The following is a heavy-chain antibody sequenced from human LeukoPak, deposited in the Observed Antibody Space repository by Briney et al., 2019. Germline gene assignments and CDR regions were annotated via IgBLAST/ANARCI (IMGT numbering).Heavy chain of an antibody. CDR3: ARRDYGGKNFDY. J-gene: IGHJ4*02. Sequence: SETLSLTCAVYGGSFSGYYWSWIRQPPGKGLEWIGEINHSGSTNYNPSLKSRVTISVDTSKNQFSLKLSSVTAADTAVYYCARRDYGGKNFDYWGQGTLVTVSS. CDR1: GGSFSGYY. CDR2: INHSGST. D-gene: IGHD4-23*01. V-gene: IGHV4-34*01.